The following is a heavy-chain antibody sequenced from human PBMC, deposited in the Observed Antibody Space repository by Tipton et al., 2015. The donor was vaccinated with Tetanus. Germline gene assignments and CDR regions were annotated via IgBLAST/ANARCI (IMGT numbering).Heavy chain of an antibody. D-gene: IGHD2-15*01. CDR2: SWYDGTDK. Sequence: CAGSGFIFSSYGIHWVRQAPGKGLEWVAVSWYDGTDKYYADSVKGRFTISRDNSKNTLYLQMNSLRAEDTAVYYCAREADCSGGSCFSGDFDNWGQGTQVTVSS. J-gene: IGHJ4*02. CDR1: GFIFSSYG. CDR3: AREADCSGGSCFSGDFDN. V-gene: IGHV3-33*01.